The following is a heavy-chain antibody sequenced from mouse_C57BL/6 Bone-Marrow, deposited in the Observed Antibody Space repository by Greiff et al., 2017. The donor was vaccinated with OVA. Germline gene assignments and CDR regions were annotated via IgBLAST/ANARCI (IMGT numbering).Heavy chain of an antibody. J-gene: IGHJ4*01. CDR2: IDPGGGET. CDR1: GFNINDYY. Sequence: EVQLVESGAELVKPGASVKLSCTASGFNINDYYMHWVKQRTEQGLEWIGWIDPGGGETKYAPKFQGKATITADTSSNTAYLQLSSLTSEDTAVYYGARGQDDGYHVVDYYAMDYWGQGTSVTVSA. V-gene: IGHV14-2*01. D-gene: IGHD2-3*01. CDR3: ARGQDDGYHVVDYYAMDY.